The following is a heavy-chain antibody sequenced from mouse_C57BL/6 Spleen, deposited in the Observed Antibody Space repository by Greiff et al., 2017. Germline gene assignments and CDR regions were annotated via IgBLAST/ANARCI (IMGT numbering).Heavy chain of an antibody. Sequence: EVQGVESGGDLVKPGGSLKLSCAASGFTFSSYGMSWVRQTPDKRLEWVATISSGGSYTYYPDSVKGRFTISRDNAKNTLYLQMRSLKSEDTAMYYCGGRGGGYDWSFDVWGTGTTVTVSS. D-gene: IGHD2-2*01. CDR3: GGRGGGYDWSFDV. CDR1: GFTFSSYG. CDR2: ISSGGSYT. J-gene: IGHJ1*03. V-gene: IGHV5-6*01.